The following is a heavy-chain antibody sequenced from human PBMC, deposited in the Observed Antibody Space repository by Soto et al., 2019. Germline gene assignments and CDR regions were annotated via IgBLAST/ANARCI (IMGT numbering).Heavy chain of an antibody. D-gene: IGHD2-2*01. J-gene: IGHJ4*02. Sequence: QVQLVQSGAEVKKPGSSVKVSCKASGGTFNNYVVNWVRQAPGQGLEWMGGILPIFATANYAQKFQGRVRITADKSTSTAYMELTSLRSEDTGVYYCAGRCDSTTCLGHFDYWGQGTLVTVAS. CDR3: AGRCDSTTCLGHFDY. V-gene: IGHV1-69*06. CDR1: GGTFNNYV. CDR2: ILPIFATA.